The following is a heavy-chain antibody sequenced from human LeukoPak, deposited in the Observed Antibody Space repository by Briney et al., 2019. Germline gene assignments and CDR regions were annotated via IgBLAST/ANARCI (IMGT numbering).Heavy chain of an antibody. Sequence: GASVKVSCKASGYTFTGYYILWVRQAPGQGLEWMGWVNPNSGGTYYAQNFQGRVTMTRDTSISTAYIELSRLRSDDTAVYYCARGRRILVGDTNAGDYFDYWGQGTLVTVSS. D-gene: IGHD1-26*01. CDR2: VNPNSGGT. CDR1: GYTFTGYY. CDR3: ARGRRILVGDTNAGDYFDY. V-gene: IGHV1-2*02. J-gene: IGHJ4*02.